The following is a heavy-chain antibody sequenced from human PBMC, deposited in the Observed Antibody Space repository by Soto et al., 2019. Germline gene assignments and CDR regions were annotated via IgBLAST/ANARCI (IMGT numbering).Heavy chain of an antibody. J-gene: IGHJ6*03. D-gene: IGHD2-15*01. CDR2: ISSSSSTI. CDR1: GFTFSSYS. Sequence: GGSLRLSCAASGFTFSSYSMNWVRQAPGKGLEWVSYISSSSSTIYYAGSVKGRFTISRDNAKNSLYLQMNSLRAEDTAVYYCASLGYCSGGSCYSGHYYYYMDVWGKGTTVTVSS. V-gene: IGHV3-48*01. CDR3: ASLGYCSGGSCYSGHYYYYMDV.